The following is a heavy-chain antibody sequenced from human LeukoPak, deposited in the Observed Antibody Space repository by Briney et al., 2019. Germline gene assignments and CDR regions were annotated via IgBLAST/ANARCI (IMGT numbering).Heavy chain of an antibody. V-gene: IGHV3-20*04. J-gene: IGHJ4*02. D-gene: IGHD2-15*01. CDR1: GFTFDDYG. CDR2: INWNGDST. CDR3: ARVGWSTESYYFDY. Sequence: GGSLRLSCAASGFTFDDYGMSWVRQAPGKGLEWVSAINWNGDSTGYADSVKGRFTISRDNARNSLYLQMSSLRAEDTALYYCARVGWSTESYYFDYWGQGTLVTVSS.